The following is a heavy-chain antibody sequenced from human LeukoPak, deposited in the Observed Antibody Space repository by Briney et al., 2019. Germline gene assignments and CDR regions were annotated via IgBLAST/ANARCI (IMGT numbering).Heavy chain of an antibody. CDR3: ARDLDSSSWDWYFDL. Sequence: ASVKVSCKASGYTFTSYDIHWVRQATGQGLEWMGRMNPNRGDTDYAQKLQGRVTMTTDTSTSTAYMELRSLRSDDTAVYYCARDLDSSSWDWYFDLWGRGTLVTVSS. J-gene: IGHJ2*01. CDR2: MNPNRGDT. D-gene: IGHD6-13*01. V-gene: IGHV1-8*01. CDR1: GYTFTSYD.